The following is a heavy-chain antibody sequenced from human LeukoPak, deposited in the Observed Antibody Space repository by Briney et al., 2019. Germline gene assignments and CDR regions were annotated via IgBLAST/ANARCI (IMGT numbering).Heavy chain of an antibody. CDR3: ASDYEGIVWFGKLSY. V-gene: IGHV3-48*02. CDR1: GFMFSSYN. Sequence: GGSLRLSCAASGFMFSSYNMNWVRKAPGKGLEWLSYISSSSSRIYYADSVKGRFTISRDNAKNSLYLQMNSLRDEDTAVYYCASDYEGIVWFGKLSYWGQGALVTVSS. CDR2: ISSSSSRI. D-gene: IGHD3-10*01. J-gene: IGHJ4*02.